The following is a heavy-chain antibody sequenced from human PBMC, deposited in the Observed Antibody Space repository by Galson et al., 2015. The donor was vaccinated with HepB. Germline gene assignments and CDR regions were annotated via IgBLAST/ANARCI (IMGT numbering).Heavy chain of an antibody. CDR2: FDPEDGEI. V-gene: IGHV1-24*01. J-gene: IGHJ6*03. CDR1: GYTLTELS. CDR3: ATDAPPLKLLPTRRKGDYYYYYMDV. Sequence: SVKVSCKVSGYTLTELSMHWVRQAPGKGLEWVGGFDPEDGEIIYAQKFQGRVTMTEDTSTDTAYMELSSLRFEDTAVYYCATDAPPLKLLPTRRKGDYYYYYMDVWGKGTTVTVSS. D-gene: IGHD2-15*01.